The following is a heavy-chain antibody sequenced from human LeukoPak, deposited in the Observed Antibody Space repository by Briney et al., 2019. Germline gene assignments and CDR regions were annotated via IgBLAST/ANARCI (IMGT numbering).Heavy chain of an antibody. D-gene: IGHD3-10*01. J-gene: IGHJ5*02. CDR1: GFTFDDYG. CDR3: ARGRLLFDP. CDR2: ISGSSSYI. Sequence: GGSLRLSCAASGFTFDDYGMSWVRQAPGKGLEWVSSISGSSSYIYYADSVKGRFTISRDNAKNSLHLQMSSLRAEDTAVYYCARGRLLFDPWGQGTLVTVSS. V-gene: IGHV3-21*01.